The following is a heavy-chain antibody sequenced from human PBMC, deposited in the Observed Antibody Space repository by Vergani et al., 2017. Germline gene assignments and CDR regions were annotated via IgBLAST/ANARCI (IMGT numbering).Heavy chain of an antibody. CDR3: ARANYYDILTGAFYGMDV. CDR2: INSDGRST. D-gene: IGHD3-9*01. CDR1: GFTFSSYW. J-gene: IGHJ6*02. Sequence: EVQLVESGGGLVQPGGSLRLSCAASGFTFSSYWMHWVRQAPGKGLVWVSRINSDGRSTSYADSVKGRFTISRDNAKNTLYLQMSSLRAEDTAVYYCARANYYDILTGAFYGMDVWGQGTTVTVSS. V-gene: IGHV3-74*02.